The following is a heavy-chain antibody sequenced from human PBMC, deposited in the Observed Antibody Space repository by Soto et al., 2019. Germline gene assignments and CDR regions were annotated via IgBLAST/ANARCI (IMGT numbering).Heavy chain of an antibody. D-gene: IGHD5-18*01. CDR3: TRYTAMVTGYYYGMDV. V-gene: IGHV3-49*03. Sequence: LRLSCTASGFTFGDYAMSWFRQAPGKGLEWVGFIRSKAYGGTTEYAASVKGRFTISRDDSKSIAYLQMNSLKTEDTAVYYCTRYTAMVTGYYYGMDVWGQGTTVTVSS. CDR2: IRSKAYGGTT. CDR1: GFTFGDYA. J-gene: IGHJ6*02.